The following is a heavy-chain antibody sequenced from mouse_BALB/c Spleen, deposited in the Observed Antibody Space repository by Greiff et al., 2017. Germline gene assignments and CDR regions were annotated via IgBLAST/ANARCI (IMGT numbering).Heavy chain of an antibody. J-gene: IGHJ3*01. CDR3: AREGYRGFAY. Sequence: DVQLVESGGGLVQPGGSLRLSCATSGFTFTDYYMSWVRQPPGKALEWLGFIRNKANGYTTEYSASVKGRFTISRDNSQSILYLQMNTLRAEDSATYYCAREGYRGFAYWGQGTLVTVSA. CDR2: IRNKANGYTT. D-gene: IGHD2-14*01. V-gene: IGHV7-3*02. CDR1: GFTFTDYY.